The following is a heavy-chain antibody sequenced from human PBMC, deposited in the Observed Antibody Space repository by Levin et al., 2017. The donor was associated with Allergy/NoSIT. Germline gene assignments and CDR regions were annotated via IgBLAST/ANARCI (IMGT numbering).Heavy chain of an antibody. Sequence: GESLKISCAASGFTFNNYVMHWVRQAPGKGLEYVSGISNDGGSTYHANSVKGRFTISRDNSKNTLYLQMGSLRAEDMAVYFCARDAIPMVRGVIPGDWYFDLWGRGTLVTVSS. CDR1: GFTFNNYV. CDR3: ARDAIPMVRGVIPGDWYFDL. V-gene: IGHV3-64*01. D-gene: IGHD3-10*01. J-gene: IGHJ2*01. CDR2: ISNDGGST.